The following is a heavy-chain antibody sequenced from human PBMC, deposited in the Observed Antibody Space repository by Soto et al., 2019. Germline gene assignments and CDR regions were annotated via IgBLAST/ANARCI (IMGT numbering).Heavy chain of an antibody. V-gene: IGHV1-69*12. CDR1: GGTFSRYA. D-gene: IGHD6-19*01. CDR2: ITPMFGTA. Sequence: QVQLVQSGAEVKKPGSSVKVSCKASGGTFSRYAISWVRQAPGQGLEWMGGITPMFGTANYAQKFQGRITITADESTSTVHMELRRLRSEATAVYYCAQTLGSEVAGPGRFDLWGRGTLVIVSS. J-gene: IGHJ2*01. CDR3: AQTLGSEVAGPGRFDL.